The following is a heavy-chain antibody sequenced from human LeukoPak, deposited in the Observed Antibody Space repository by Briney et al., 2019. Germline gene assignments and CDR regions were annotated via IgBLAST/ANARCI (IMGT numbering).Heavy chain of an antibody. V-gene: IGHV3-13*01. CDR3: ARGSCSSRSCYKKVNGLDV. D-gene: IGHD2-2*01. J-gene: IGHJ6*02. CDR2: FHTAGDI. Sequence: GGSLRLSCAASGFTFSNYDMHWVRQATGKGLEWVSAFHTAGDIHYSGSVKGRFATSRENAKNSFYLQMNNLRAGDTAVYYCARGSCSSRSCYKKVNGLDVWGQGTPVTVSS. CDR1: GFTFSNYD.